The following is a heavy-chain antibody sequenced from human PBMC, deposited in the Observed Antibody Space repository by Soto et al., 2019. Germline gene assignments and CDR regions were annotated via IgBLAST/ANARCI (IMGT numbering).Heavy chain of an antibody. CDR1: GYTFTSYG. Sequence: QVQLVQSGAEVKKPGASVKVSCKASGYTFTSYGISWVRQAPGQGLEWMGWISAYNGNTNYAQKLQGRATMTTDTSTSTAYMELRSLRSDDTAVYYCARFVLNYYDSSGWYYFDYWGQGTLVTVSS. CDR3: ARFVLNYYDSSGWYYFDY. J-gene: IGHJ4*02. D-gene: IGHD3-22*01. V-gene: IGHV1-18*04. CDR2: ISAYNGNT.